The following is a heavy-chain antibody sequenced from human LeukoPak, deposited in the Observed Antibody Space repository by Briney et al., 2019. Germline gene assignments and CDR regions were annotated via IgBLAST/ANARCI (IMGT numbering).Heavy chain of an antibody. V-gene: IGHV3-23*01. J-gene: IGHJ6*02. CDR2: ISGSGDYT. CDR1: GFTFSGYA. D-gene: IGHD3-16*01. Sequence: GGSLRLSCAASGFTFSGYAMSWVRQAPGKGPEWVSAISGSGDYTYYADSVKGRFTISRDNSKNTLNLQMNSLRAEDTAIYYCAAALGIGYYSGVDVWGQGTTVTVSS. CDR3: AAALGIGYYSGVDV.